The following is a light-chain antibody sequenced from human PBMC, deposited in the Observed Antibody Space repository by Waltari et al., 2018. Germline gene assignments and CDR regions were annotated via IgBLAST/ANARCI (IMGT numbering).Light chain of an antibody. J-gene: IGKJ1*01. V-gene: IGKV1-39*01. CDR3: QQSYSTPRT. Sequence: DIQMTQSPSSLSASAGDRVTITCRTSQSVATFLNWYQQKPGKAPELLIYAASSLQSGVPSRFSGSGSGTDFTLTINSVQPEDFATYYCQQSYSTPRTFGQGTKVEIK. CDR2: AAS. CDR1: QSVATF.